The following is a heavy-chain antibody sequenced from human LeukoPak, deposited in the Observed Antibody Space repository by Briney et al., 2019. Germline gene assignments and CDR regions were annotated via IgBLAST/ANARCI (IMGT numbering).Heavy chain of an antibody. D-gene: IGHD3-22*01. J-gene: IGHJ5*02. CDR3: ARNYYDSSGYYNH. CDR2: IIPIFGTA. Sequence: SVKVSCKASGGTFSSYAISWVRQAPGQGLEWMGRIIPIFGTANYAQKFQGRVTITTDESTSTAHMELSSLRSEDTAVYYCARNYYDSSGYYNHWGQGTLVTVSS. V-gene: IGHV1-69*05. CDR1: GGTFSSYA.